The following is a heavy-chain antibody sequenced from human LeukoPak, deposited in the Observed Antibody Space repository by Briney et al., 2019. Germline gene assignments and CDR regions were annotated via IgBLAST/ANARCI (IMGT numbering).Heavy chain of an antibody. V-gene: IGHV4-34*01. D-gene: IGHD6-19*01. J-gene: IGHJ4*02. CDR3: ARGRRVAV. CDR1: GGSFSGYY. CDR2: INHSGST. Sequence: SETLSLTCAVYGGSFSGYYWSWIRQPPGKGLEWIGEINHSGSTNYNPSLKSRVTISVDTSKNQFSLKLSSVTAADTAVYYCARGRRVAVWGQGTLVTVSS.